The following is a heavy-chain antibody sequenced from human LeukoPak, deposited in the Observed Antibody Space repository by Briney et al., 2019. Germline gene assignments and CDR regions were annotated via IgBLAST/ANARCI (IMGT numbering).Heavy chain of an antibody. CDR2: INWNGGST. V-gene: IGHV3-20*01. Sequence: GGALRLSCAASGFTFYDYGTSWVRQAPGKGLEWVSGINWNGGSTGYADSVKGRFTISRDNAKNSLYLQMNSLRAEDTALYHCAREWFGGNDYWGQGTLVTVSS. J-gene: IGHJ4*02. D-gene: IGHD3-10*01. CDR3: AREWFGGNDY. CDR1: GFTFYDYG.